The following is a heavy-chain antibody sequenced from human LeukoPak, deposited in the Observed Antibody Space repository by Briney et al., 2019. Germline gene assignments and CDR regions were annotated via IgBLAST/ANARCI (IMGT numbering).Heavy chain of an antibody. Sequence: GGSLRLSCAASGFTISSNYMSWVRQAPGKGREGVSVMYSGGSTYYAGSVKGRFTISRDNSKNTLYLQMNSLRAEDTAVYYCARDKYVWGSYRYFDYWGQGTLVTVSS. CDR3: ARDKYVWGSYRYFDY. CDR1: GFTISSNY. V-gene: IGHV3-66*02. CDR2: MYSGGST. D-gene: IGHD3-16*02. J-gene: IGHJ4*02.